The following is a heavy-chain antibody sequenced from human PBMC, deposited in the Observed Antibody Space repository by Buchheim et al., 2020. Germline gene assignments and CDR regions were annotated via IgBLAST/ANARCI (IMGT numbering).Heavy chain of an antibody. J-gene: IGHJ6*02. D-gene: IGHD5-18*01. V-gene: IGHV3-30*02. Sequence: QVQLVESGGGVVQPGRSLRLSCAASGFTFSNYDMHWVRQAPGKGLEWVAFIRYDGSNKFYADSVKGRFTISRDTSKDTLYVQMNSLRAEDTAVYYCAKGAGYSYGHDYGMDVWGQGTT. CDR3: AKGAGYSYGHDYGMDV. CDR1: GFTFSNYD. CDR2: IRYDGSNK.